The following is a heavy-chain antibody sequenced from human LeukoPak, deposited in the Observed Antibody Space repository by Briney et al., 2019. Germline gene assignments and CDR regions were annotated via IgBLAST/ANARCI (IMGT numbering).Heavy chain of an antibody. J-gene: IGHJ4*02. CDR2: IIPIFGTA. CDR1: GGTFSSYA. Sequence: SVKVSCKASGGTFSSYAISWVRQAPGQGLEWMGGIIPIFGTASYAQKFQGRVTITTDESTSTAYMELSSLRSEDTAVYYCAREVAVAGHFDYWGQGTLVTVSS. V-gene: IGHV1-69*05. CDR3: AREVAVAGHFDY. D-gene: IGHD6-19*01.